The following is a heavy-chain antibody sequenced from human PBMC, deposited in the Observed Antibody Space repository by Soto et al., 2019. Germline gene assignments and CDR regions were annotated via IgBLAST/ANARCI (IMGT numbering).Heavy chain of an antibody. CDR1: GGSISSSSW. CDR2: IYHAGSP. Sequence: TLSLTCDVSGGSISSSSWWTWVRQSPGKGLEWIGEIYHAGSPNYNPSFQSRVTILADKSKNHFSLRLTSVTAADTAIYYCARGLSFRGDFDVWGQGTTVTVSS. D-gene: IGHD2-21*02. V-gene: IGHV4-4*02. CDR3: ARGLSFRGDFDV. J-gene: IGHJ3*01.